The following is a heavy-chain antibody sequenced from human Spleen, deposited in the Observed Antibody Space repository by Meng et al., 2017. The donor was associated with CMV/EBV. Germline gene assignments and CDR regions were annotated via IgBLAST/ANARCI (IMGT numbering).Heavy chain of an antibody. J-gene: IGHJ4*02. V-gene: IGHV4-30-4*08. Sequence: LRLSCTVSGGSISSGDYYWSWIRQPPGKGLEWIGSIYYSGNTYDNPSLKSRLTISVDTSKNQFSLKLTSVTAADTAVYYCARSIVDTVEGPALSGFDYWGQGTLVTVSS. CDR1: GGSISSGDYY. D-gene: IGHD3-22*01. CDR3: ARSIVDTVEGPALSGFDY. CDR2: IYYSGNT.